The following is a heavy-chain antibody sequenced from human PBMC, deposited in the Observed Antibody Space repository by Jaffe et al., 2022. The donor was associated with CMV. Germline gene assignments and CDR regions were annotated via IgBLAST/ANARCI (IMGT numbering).Heavy chain of an antibody. D-gene: IGHD2-15*01. CDR3: AKYAVAADLEYFDY. J-gene: IGHJ4*02. V-gene: IGHV3-23*01. CDR2: ISASGGQT. CDR1: GFTFSSYA. Sequence: EVQLLESGGGLLQPGGSLRLSCAASGFTFSSYAMNWVRQAPGKGLEWVSTISASGGQTFYAESVKGRFTISRDNSKNTLYLQMNSLRAEDTAVYYCAKYAVAADLEYFDYWGQGTLVSVSS.